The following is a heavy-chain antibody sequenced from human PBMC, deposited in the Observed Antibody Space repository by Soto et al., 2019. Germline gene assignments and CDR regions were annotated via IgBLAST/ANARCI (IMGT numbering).Heavy chain of an antibody. V-gene: IGHV3-15*07. CDR2: IKSKTDGGTT. D-gene: IGHD3-10*01. Sequence: GGSLRLSCAASGFTFSNAWMNWVRQAPGKGLEWVGRIKSKTDGGTTDYAAPVKGRFTISRGESKKTLYLQMNSLKTQDTSVYYCTTEIWFGALFPRPYFDYWGQGTLVTVSS. CDR3: TTEIWFGALFPRPYFDY. J-gene: IGHJ4*02. CDR1: GFTFSNAW.